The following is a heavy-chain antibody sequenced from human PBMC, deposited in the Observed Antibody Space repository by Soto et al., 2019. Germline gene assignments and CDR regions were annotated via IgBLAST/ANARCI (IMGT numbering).Heavy chain of an antibody. J-gene: IGHJ4*02. D-gene: IGHD2-8*01. CDR1: GGSISSSGYY. Sequence: PSETQSLTCPVSGGSISSSGYYWGWIRQPPGKGLEWIGSIYYSGSTYYNPSLKSRVTISVDTSKNQFSLKLSSVTAADTAVYYCARRFTCTNGVCYTFDYWGQGTLVTVSS. CDR2: IYYSGST. CDR3: ARRFTCTNGVCYTFDY. V-gene: IGHV4-39*01.